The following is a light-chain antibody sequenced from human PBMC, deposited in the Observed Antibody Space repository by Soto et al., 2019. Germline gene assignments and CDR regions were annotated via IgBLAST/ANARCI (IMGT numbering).Light chain of an antibody. Sequence: QAVVTQEPSLTVCPGGTVTLTCASSTGAVTSGCHPNWFQQKPGQAPRALIYNVINKHSWTPARFSGSLLGGKAALTLSSVQPEDEADYYCLLYCGGVWVFGGGTKLTVL. CDR2: NVI. V-gene: IGLV7-43*01. CDR1: TGAVTSGCH. CDR3: LLYCGGVWV. J-gene: IGLJ3*02.